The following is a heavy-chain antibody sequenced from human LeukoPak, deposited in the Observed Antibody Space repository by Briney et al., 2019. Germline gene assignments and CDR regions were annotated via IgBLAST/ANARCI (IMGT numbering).Heavy chain of an antibody. D-gene: IGHD3-3*01. J-gene: IGHJ4*02. CDR2: ISSSSSYI. Sequence: GGSLRLSCAASGFTFSSYSMNWVRQAPGKGLEWDSSISSSSSYIYYADSVKGRFTISRDNAKNSLYLQMNSLRAEDTAVYYCARDRSITIFGVMVDYWGQGTLVTVSS. V-gene: IGHV3-21*01. CDR3: ARDRSITIFGVMVDY. CDR1: GFTFSSYS.